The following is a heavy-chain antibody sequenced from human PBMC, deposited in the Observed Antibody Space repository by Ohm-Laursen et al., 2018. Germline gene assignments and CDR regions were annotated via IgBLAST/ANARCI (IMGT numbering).Heavy chain of an antibody. CDR2: IYTSGST. V-gene: IGHV4-4*07. CDR1: GGSINNYY. Sequence: SDTLSLTCTVSGGSINNYYWNWIRQPPGKGLEWIGRIYTSGSTNYNPSLKSRVTMSVDTSKNQFSLKLSSVTAADTAVYYCAREDYYDSSGYYYYYGMDVWGQGTTVTVSS. D-gene: IGHD3-22*01. CDR3: AREDYYDSSGYYYYYGMDV. J-gene: IGHJ6*02.